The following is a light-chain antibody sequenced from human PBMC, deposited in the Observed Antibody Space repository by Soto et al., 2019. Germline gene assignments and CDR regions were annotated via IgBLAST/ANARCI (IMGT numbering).Light chain of an antibody. J-gene: IGKJ1*01. Sequence: IVLTQSPGALSLSPGDRATLSCRASQSVSSNLAWYQQKPGQAPRLLIYGASTRATGIPARFSGSGSGTEFTLTISSLQPDDFATYYCQQYNSYSKTFGQGTKVDIK. CDR2: GAS. CDR1: QSVSSN. CDR3: QQYNSYSKT. V-gene: IGKV3-15*01.